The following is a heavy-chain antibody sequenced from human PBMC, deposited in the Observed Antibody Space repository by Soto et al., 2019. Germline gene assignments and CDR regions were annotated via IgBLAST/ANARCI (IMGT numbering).Heavy chain of an antibody. CDR2: FSAYNGNT. V-gene: IGHV1-18*01. D-gene: IGHD3-3*01. J-gene: IGHJ4*02. CDR1: GYTFTSYG. CDR3: ARDIYDFWSGYYGNFDY. Sequence: ASVKVSCKASGYTFTSYGISWVRQAPGQGLEWMGWFSAYNGNTNYAQNLQGRGTMTTDTSTSTAYMELRSLRSDDTAVYYCARDIYDFWSGYYGNFDYWGQGTLVTVSS.